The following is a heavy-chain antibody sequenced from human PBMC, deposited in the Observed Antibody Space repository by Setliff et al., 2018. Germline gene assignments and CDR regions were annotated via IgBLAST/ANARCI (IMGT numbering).Heavy chain of an antibody. CDR1: GYTFGAHY. D-gene: IGHD3-10*01. J-gene: IGHJ4*02. CDR3: ARDPRRAGGY. CDR2: INPNSGDT. Sequence: ASVKVSCKASGYTFGAHYIHWVRQAPGQGFEWMGWINPNSGDTNYAQKFQGRVTMTRDTSISTAFLELSRLTSDDTAVYYCARDPRRAGGYWGQGTLVTVSS. V-gene: IGHV1-2*02.